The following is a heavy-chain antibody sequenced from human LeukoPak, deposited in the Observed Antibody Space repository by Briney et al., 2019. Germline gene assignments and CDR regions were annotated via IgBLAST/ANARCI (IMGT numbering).Heavy chain of an antibody. CDR2: INHSGST. CDR3: AREGRPYQLLSGWFDP. Sequence: SETLSLTCAVYGGSFSGYYWSWIRQPPGKGLEWIGEINHSGSTNYNPSLKSRVTISVDTSKNQFPLKLSSVTAADTAVYYCAREGRPYQLLSGWFDPWGQGTLVTVSS. J-gene: IGHJ5*02. CDR1: GGSFSGYY. V-gene: IGHV4-34*01. D-gene: IGHD2-2*01.